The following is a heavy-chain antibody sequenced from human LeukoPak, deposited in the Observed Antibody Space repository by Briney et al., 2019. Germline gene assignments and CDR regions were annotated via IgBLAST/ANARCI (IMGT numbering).Heavy chain of an antibody. Sequence: ASVRVSCKTSEYSFTDYYMHWVRQAPGQGLEWMGWINPNRGGTNSAQKFQGRVTMTRDTSITTVYMEVNWLTSDDTAIYYCARADRLHGGPYLIGPWGQGTLVTVSS. CDR1: EYSFTDYY. V-gene: IGHV1-2*02. CDR2: INPNRGGT. J-gene: IGHJ5*02. D-gene: IGHD3-16*01. CDR3: ARADRLHGGPYLIGP.